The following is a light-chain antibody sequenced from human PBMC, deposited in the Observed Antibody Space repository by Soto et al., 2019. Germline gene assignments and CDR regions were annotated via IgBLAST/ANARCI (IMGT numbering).Light chain of an antibody. V-gene: IGKV1-5*03. CDR1: QSISSW. J-gene: IGKJ1*01. Sequence: DIQMTQSPSTLSASVGDGVTITCRASQSISSWLAWYQQKPGKAPKLLIYKASSLESGVPSRFSGSGSGTEFTLTISSLQPDDFATYDCQQYNSYWTFGQGTKVEIK. CDR2: KAS. CDR3: QQYNSYWT.